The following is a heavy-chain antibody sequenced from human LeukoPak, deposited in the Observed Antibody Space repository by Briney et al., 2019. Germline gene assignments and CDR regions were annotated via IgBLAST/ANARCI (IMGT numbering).Heavy chain of an antibody. CDR2: ISSSSSYI. CDR3: AKDIPPDY. CDR1: GFTFSSYS. Sequence: GGSLRLSCAASGFTFSSYSMNWVRQAPGKGLEWVSSISSSSSYIYYADSVKGRFTTSRDNAKNSLYLQMNSLRAEDTALYYCAKDIPPDYWGQGTLVTVSS. J-gene: IGHJ4*02. V-gene: IGHV3-21*04.